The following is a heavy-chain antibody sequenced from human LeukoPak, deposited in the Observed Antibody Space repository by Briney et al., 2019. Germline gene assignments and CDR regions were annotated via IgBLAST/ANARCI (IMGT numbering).Heavy chain of an antibody. CDR3: ASTNPDRDAFDI. Sequence: SVKVSCKASGGTFSSYAISWVRQAPGQGLEWMGGIIPIFGTANYAQKFQGRVTITTDESTSTAYMELSSLRSEDTAVYYCASTNPDRDAFDIWGQGTMVTVSS. V-gene: IGHV1-69*05. CDR1: GGTFSSYA. CDR2: IIPIFGTA. D-gene: IGHD1-14*01. J-gene: IGHJ3*02.